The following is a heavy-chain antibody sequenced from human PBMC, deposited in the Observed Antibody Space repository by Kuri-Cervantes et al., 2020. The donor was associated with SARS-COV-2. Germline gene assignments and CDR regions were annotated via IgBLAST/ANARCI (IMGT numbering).Heavy chain of an antibody. D-gene: IGHD1-26*01. Sequence: SETLSLTCAVYGGSFSGYYWSWIRQPPGKGLEWIGEINHSGSTNYNPSLKSRVTISVDTSKNQFSLKLSSVTAADTAVYYCGGLNSGSHAFDIWGQGTMVTVSS. V-gene: IGHV4-34*01. CDR3: GGLNSGSHAFDI. J-gene: IGHJ3*02. CDR2: INHSGST. CDR1: GGSFSGYY.